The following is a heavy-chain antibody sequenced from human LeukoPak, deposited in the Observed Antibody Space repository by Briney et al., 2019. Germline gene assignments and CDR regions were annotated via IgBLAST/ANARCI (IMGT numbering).Heavy chain of an antibody. CDR2: IYYSGST. D-gene: IGHD6-13*01. V-gene: IGHV4-59*01. CDR1: GGSISSYY. CDR3: ARIDSSTTFDP. Sequence: ETLSLTCTVSGGSISSYYWSWIRQPPGKGLEWIGYIYYSGSTNYNPSLKSRVTISVDTSKNQFSLKLSSVTAADTAVYYCARIDSSTTFDPWGQGTLVTVSS. J-gene: IGHJ5*02.